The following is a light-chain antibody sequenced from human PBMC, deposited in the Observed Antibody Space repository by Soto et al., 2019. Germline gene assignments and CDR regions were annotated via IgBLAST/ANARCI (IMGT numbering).Light chain of an antibody. CDR3: QQGFSSPRT. J-gene: IGKJ1*01. Sequence: DIQMTQSPSSLSASVGDRVTITCRASQSIRNDLNWYQQRPGKAPKLLMYTTSNLERGVPSRFSGSGSGTDFTLTINNLQPEDFGTYFCQQGFSSPRTLGLGTKVDIK. CDR1: QSIRND. V-gene: IGKV1-39*01. CDR2: TTS.